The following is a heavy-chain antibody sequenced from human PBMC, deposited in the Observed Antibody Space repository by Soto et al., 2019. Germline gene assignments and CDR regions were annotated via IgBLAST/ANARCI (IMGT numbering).Heavy chain of an antibody. Sequence: PGWSLRLSCAASGFTFSDYYMSWIRQAPGKGLEWVSYISSSGSTIYYADSVKGRFTISRDNAKNSLYLQMNSLRAEDTAVYYCARDSVDIVATFDYWGQGTLVTVSS. V-gene: IGHV3-11*01. J-gene: IGHJ4*02. D-gene: IGHD5-12*01. CDR1: GFTFSDYY. CDR2: ISSSGSTI. CDR3: ARDSVDIVATFDY.